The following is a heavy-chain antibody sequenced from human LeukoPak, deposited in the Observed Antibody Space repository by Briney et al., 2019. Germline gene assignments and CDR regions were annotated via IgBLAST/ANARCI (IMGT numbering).Heavy chain of an antibody. CDR3: AKEGYYYLDV. CDR2: IRNDGSNE. CDR1: GFSFNTYG. V-gene: IGHV3-30*02. J-gene: IGHJ6*03. Sequence: GGSLRLSCAASGFSFNTYGMHWVRQAPGKGLEWVAFIRNDGSNECYADSVKGRFTISRHNSKNTLYLQMNSLRPEDTAVYYCAKEGYYYLDVWGKGTTVTISS.